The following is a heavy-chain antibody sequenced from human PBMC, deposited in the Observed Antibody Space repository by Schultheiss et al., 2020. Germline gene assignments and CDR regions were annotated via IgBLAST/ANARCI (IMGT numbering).Heavy chain of an antibody. V-gene: IGHV4-39*07. D-gene: IGHD4-17*01. CDR2: INHSGST. CDR1: GGSISSSSYY. CDR3: ARDRPDDYGDYWTFPGN. J-gene: IGHJ4*02. Sequence: SETLSLTCTVSGGSISSSSYYWGWIRQPPGKGLEWIGEINHSGSTNYNPSLKSRVTISVDTSKNQFSLKLSSVTAADTAVYYCARDRPDDYGDYWTFPGNWGQGTLVTVSS.